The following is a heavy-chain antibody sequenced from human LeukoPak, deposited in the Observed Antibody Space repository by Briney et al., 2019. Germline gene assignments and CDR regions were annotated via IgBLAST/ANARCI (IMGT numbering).Heavy chain of an antibody. CDR2: IKQDGSEK. Sequence: GGSLRLSCAASGFTFSSYWMSWVRQAPGKGLEWVANIKQDGSEKYYVDSVKGRFTISRDNAKNSLYLQINSLRGEYTAVYYCARDRTYYYDLDPWGQGTLVTVSS. D-gene: IGHD3-22*01. J-gene: IGHJ5*02. CDR1: GFTFSSYW. CDR3: ARDRTYYYDLDP. V-gene: IGHV3-7*01.